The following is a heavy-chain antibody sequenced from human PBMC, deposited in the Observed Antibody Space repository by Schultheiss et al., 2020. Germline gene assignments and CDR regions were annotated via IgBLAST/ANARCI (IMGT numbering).Heavy chain of an antibody. V-gene: IGHV4-61*01. D-gene: IGHD3-16*02. Sequence: SETLSLTCTVSGGSVSSGSYYWSWIRQPPGKGLEWIGYIYYSGSTNYNPSLKSRVTISVDTSKNQFSLKLSSVTAADTAVYYCARDPYPYYDYIWGSYRGGIDAFDIWGQGTMVTVSS. J-gene: IGHJ3*02. CDR3: ARDPYPYYDYIWGSYRGGIDAFDI. CDR2: IYYSGST. CDR1: GGSVSSGSYY.